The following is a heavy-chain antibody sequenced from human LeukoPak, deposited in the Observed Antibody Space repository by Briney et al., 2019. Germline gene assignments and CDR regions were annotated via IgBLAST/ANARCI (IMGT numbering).Heavy chain of an antibody. Sequence: SVKVSCKASGYTFTRYYMQWVRQAPGHGLEWMGIINPISGATDYAQKFQGRVTMTRDTSTSTVYMELSSLRSEDTAMYYCARLPYRDGVAQDYWGQGTLVTVSS. J-gene: IGHJ4*02. D-gene: IGHD3-16*02. CDR2: INPISGAT. CDR1: GYTFTRYY. V-gene: IGHV1-46*01. CDR3: ARLPYRDGVAQDY.